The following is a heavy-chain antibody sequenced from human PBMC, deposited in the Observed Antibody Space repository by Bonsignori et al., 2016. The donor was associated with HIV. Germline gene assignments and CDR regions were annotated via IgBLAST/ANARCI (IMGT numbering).Heavy chain of an antibody. CDR3: ARASYYYDSSGTRGFDY. CDR2: IYTSGST. CDR1: GGSISSYY. Sequence: SETLSLTCTVSGGSISSYYWSWIRQPAGKGLEWIGRIYTSGSTNYNPSLKSRVTMSVDTSKNQFSLKLSSVTAADTAVYYCARASYYYDSSGTRGFDYWGQGTLVTVSS. V-gene: IGHV4-4*07. D-gene: IGHD3-22*01. J-gene: IGHJ4*02.